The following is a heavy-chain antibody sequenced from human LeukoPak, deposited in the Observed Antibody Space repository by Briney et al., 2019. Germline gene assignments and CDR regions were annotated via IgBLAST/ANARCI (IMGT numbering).Heavy chain of an antibody. J-gene: IGHJ3*01. Sequence: GESLKISCKGSGYRFTTYWIAWVRQMPGKGLEWMGIIYPDDSDTRYSPSFQGEVTISADKSVSTGYLQWSSLKASDTAMYYCARPNITSYYDSRGYDGFDVWGQGTMVTVSS. CDR3: ARPNITSYYDSRGYDGFDV. D-gene: IGHD3-22*01. CDR1: GYRFTTYW. V-gene: IGHV5-51*01. CDR2: IYPDDSDT.